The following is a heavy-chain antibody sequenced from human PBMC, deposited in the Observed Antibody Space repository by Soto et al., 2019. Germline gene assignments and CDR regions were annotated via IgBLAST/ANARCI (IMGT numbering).Heavy chain of an antibody. CDR1: GFPFSRSA. CDR3: AKDGDYYYSGSYKDY. D-gene: IGHD3-10*01. CDR2: ISGSGGST. V-gene: IGHV3-23*01. Sequence: EVQLLESGGGLVQPGGSLRLSCAASGFPFSRSAMSWVLQAPGKGLEWVSAISGSGGSTYYADSVKGRFTISRDKSKNPLYVQMNSLRAEDTAVDYCAKDGDYYYSGSYKDYWGPGTLVTVSS. J-gene: IGHJ4*02.